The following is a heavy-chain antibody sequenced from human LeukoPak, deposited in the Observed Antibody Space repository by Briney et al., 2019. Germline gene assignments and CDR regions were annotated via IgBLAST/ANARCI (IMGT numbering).Heavy chain of an antibody. J-gene: IGHJ4*02. CDR1: GYTFTSYY. CDR2: INPSGGST. CDR3: ARDSGMVRGTVDY. V-gene: IGHV1-46*01. Sequence: ASVKVSCKSSGYTFTSYYMYWVRQAPGQGLEWMGIINPSGGSTSYAQKFQGRVTMTRDTSTSTVYMELSSLKSEDTAVYYCARDSGMVRGTVDYWGQGTLVTVSS. D-gene: IGHD3-10*01.